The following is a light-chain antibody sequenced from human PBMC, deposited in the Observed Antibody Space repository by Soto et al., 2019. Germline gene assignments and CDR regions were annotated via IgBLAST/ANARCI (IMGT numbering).Light chain of an antibody. V-gene: IGKV1-6*02. Sequence: AIQLTQSPSSLSASVGDRVTITCRASQDIRNNLGWYQQKPGRAPKLLIFTASGLQSGVPSRFSGRGSGTDFTLTISSLQPDDFATYYCQHYKSYSEAFGQGTTVDI. CDR3: QHYKSYSEA. CDR1: QDIRNN. J-gene: IGKJ1*01. CDR2: TAS.